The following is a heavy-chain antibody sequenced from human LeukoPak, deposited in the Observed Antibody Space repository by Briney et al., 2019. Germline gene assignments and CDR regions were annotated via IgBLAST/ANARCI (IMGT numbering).Heavy chain of an antibody. J-gene: IGHJ4*02. CDR2: IYYSGST. CDR3: ARDQGSGWYGDYFDY. CDR1: GGSISSGGYY. D-gene: IGHD6-19*01. V-gene: IGHV4-31*03. Sequence: SETLSLTCTVSGGSISSGGYYWSWIRQHPGKGLEWIGYIYYSGSTYCNPSLKSRVTISVDTSKNQFSLKLSSVTAADTAVYYCARDQGSGWYGDYFDYWGQGTLVTVSS.